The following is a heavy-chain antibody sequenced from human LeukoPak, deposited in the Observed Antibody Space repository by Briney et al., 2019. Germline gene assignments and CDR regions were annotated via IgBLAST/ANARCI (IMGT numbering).Heavy chain of an antibody. CDR3: ATGRYAYGSEY. CDR1: GGSINDYY. J-gene: IGHJ4*02. CDR2: VYYIGST. D-gene: IGHD3-10*01. V-gene: IGHV4-59*08. Sequence: KPSETLSLTCSVSGGSINDYYWSWIRQPPGKGLEWIGYVYYIGSTNYSPSLKSRVTISLHTSKNQFSLRLASVTAADTAVYYCATGRYAYGSEYWGQGTLVTVSS.